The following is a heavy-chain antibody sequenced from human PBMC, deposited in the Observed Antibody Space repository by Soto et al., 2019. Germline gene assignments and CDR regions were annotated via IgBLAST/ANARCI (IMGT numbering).Heavy chain of an antibody. D-gene: IGHD2-21*01. Sequence: EVQLVESGGGLVQPGESLRLSCAASGFTFSAFWMTWLRQAPGKGVEWVANIKRDGTVTHYGDSVEGRGTLSRDNAQNLLFLQLNSLRPEDTAMYYCARDLSPPGEFFYDAVDVWGQGTVVTVSS. CDR3: ARDLSPPGEFFYDAVDV. CDR1: GFTFSAFW. CDR2: IKRDGTVT. J-gene: IGHJ3*01. V-gene: IGHV3-7*04.